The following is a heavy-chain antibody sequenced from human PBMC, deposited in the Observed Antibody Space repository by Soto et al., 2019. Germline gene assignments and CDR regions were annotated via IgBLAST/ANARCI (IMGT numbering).Heavy chain of an antibody. J-gene: IGHJ4*02. CDR2: IYHSGST. CDR1: SGSISTANW. CDR3: ARRGGGVVLAATTTFDY. Sequence: QVPLQESGPRLVRPSGTLSLTCTVSSGSISTANWWSWVRQPPGRGLEWIGEIYHSGSTNYNLSLKRRGTLSVDKSTNHFSLWLSSVRAADTATYYWARRGGGVVLAATTTFDYWGQGTLVTVSS. V-gene: IGHV4-4*02. D-gene: IGHD2-15*01.